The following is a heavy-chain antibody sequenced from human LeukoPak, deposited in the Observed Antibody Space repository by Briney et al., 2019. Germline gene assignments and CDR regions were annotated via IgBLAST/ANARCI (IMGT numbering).Heavy chain of an antibody. Sequence: GESLKISCKGSGYSFPNYWIGWVRQMPGKGLEWMGIIYPAGSETTYSPSFQGQVTISVDKSINTAYLQWNSLKASDTAMYYCARVTSITPRDFEYWGQGTLVIVSS. CDR1: GYSFPNYW. V-gene: IGHV5-51*01. D-gene: IGHD5-12*01. CDR3: ARVTSITPRDFEY. J-gene: IGHJ4*02. CDR2: IYPAGSET.